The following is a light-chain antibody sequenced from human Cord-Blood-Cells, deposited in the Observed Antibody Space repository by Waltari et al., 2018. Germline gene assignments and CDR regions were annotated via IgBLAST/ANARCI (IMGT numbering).Light chain of an antibody. V-gene: IGLV1-51*02. CDR1: SSNIGNNY. J-gene: IGLJ3*02. CDR3: GTWDSSLSAWV. Sequence: QSVLTQPPSVSAAPGQKVTISCSGSSSNIGNNYVSWYQQLPGTAPKLLVYENNKRPSGIPDRFVGSNSGTSATLGITGLQTGDEADYYCGTWDSSLSAWVFGGGTKLTVL. CDR2: ENN.